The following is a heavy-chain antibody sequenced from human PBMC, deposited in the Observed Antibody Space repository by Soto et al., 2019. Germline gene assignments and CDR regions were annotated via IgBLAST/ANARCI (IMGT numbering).Heavy chain of an antibody. CDR1: GFTFSSYG. V-gene: IGHV3-33*01. D-gene: IGHD2-15*01. J-gene: IGHJ6*02. CDR3: ARLVAATRYYYYGMDV. CDR2: IWYDGSNK. Sequence: HPGGSLRLSCAASGFTFSSYGMHWVRQAPGKGLEWVAVIWYDGSNKYHADSVKGRFTISRDNSKNTLYLQMNSLRAEDTAVYYCARLVAATRYYYYGMDVWGQGTTVTVSS.